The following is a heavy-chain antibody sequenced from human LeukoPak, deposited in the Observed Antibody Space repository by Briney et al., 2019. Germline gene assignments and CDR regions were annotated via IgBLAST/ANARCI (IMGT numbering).Heavy chain of an antibody. CDR2: MNPNSGNT. V-gene: IGHV1-8*01. CDR3: ARGARQDLRYFDWLGPDY. Sequence: GASVKVSCKASGYTFTSYDINWVRQAPGQGLEWMGWMNPNSGNTGYAQKFQGRVTMTRNTSISTAYMELSSLRSEDTAVYYCARGARQDLRYFDWLGPDYWGQGTLVTVSS. J-gene: IGHJ4*02. D-gene: IGHD3-9*01. CDR1: GYTFTSYD.